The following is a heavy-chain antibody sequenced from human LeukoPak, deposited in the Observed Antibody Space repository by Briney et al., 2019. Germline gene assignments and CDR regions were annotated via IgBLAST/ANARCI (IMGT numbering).Heavy chain of an antibody. J-gene: IGHJ4*02. CDR1: GYTFTSYY. Sequence: ASVKVSCKASGYTFTSYYMNWVRQAPGQGLEWMGIINPSGGSTTYAQKFQGRVAMTRDTSTSTIYMELSSLRSDDTAVYYCATIAAAGEYYFDYWGQGTLVTVSS. D-gene: IGHD6-13*01. CDR3: ATIAAAGEYYFDY. CDR2: INPSGGST. V-gene: IGHV1-46*01.